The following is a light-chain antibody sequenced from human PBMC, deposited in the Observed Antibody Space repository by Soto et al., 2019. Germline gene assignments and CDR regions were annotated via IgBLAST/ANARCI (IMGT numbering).Light chain of an antibody. CDR1: QGISTY. Sequence: DIQMTQSPSSLSASVGDRVTITCRASQGISTYLNWYQQKPGKAPKLLIYAASSLQSGVPSRFSRSGSETDFTLTISSLQPEDFATYFCQQSYSTTWTFGQGTKVDIK. J-gene: IGKJ1*01. CDR3: QQSYSTTWT. V-gene: IGKV1-39*01. CDR2: AAS.